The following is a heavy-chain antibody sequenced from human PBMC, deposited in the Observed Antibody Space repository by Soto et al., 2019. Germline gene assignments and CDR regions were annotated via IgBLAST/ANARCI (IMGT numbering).Heavy chain of an antibody. CDR3: AREFGFEAAEFDY. J-gene: IGHJ4*02. CDR2: VHFSGST. D-gene: IGHD6-13*01. CDR1: GGSFSSFY. Sequence: TSETLSLTCTVSGGSFSSFYWSWIRQPPGKGLEWIGNVHFSGSTDYNPSLRSRVSISLDTSTNKFSLNLSSVTAADTAVYFCAREFGFEAAEFDYWGQGALVTV. V-gene: IGHV4-59*01.